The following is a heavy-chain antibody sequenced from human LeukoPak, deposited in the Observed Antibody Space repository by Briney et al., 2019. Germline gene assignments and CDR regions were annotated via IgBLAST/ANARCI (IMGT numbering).Heavy chain of an antibody. Sequence: GASVKVSCKASGYTFTSYDINWVRQATGQGLEWMGWMNPNSGNTGYAQKFQGRVTMTRNTSISTAYMELSSLRSEDTAVYYCATNSGYDEGYNWFGPWGQGTLVTVSS. V-gene: IGHV1-8*01. D-gene: IGHD5-12*01. CDR1: GYTFTSYD. CDR3: ATNSGYDEGYNWFGP. CDR2: MNPNSGNT. J-gene: IGHJ5*02.